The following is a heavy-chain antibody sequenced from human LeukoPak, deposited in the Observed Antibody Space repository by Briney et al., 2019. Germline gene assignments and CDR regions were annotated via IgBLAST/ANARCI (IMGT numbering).Heavy chain of an antibody. D-gene: IGHD1-20*01. CDR1: GFTLTTYA. Sequence: GGSLRLSCVASGFTLTTYAMSWVRQAPGKGLEWVSSVSGTGFTTHYADSVKGRFTISRDTSKNILYLEMSSLRAEDTAVYYCAKDGYNWIPFDDWSQGTLVAVSS. J-gene: IGHJ4*02. CDR2: VSGTGFTT. CDR3: AKDGYNWIPFDD. V-gene: IGHV3-23*01.